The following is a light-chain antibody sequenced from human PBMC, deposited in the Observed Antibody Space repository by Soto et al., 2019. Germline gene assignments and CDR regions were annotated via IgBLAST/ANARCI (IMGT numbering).Light chain of an antibody. CDR1: SSDVGHSNR. CDR3: ASYTRTNTYV. J-gene: IGLJ1*01. Sequence: QSALTQPPSVSGSPGQSVTISCTGTSSDVGHSNRVSWYQQPPGTAPKLLIYDVGSRPSGVPDRFSGSTSGNTASLTISGLHTEDEAEYYCASYTRTNTYVFGSGTTLTVL. V-gene: IGLV2-18*02. CDR2: DVG.